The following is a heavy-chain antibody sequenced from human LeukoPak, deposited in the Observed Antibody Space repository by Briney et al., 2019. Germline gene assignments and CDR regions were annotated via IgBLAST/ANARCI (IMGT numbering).Heavy chain of an antibody. D-gene: IGHD6-19*01. CDR3: AREPRLAVY. Sequence: PGGSLRLSCAGSGFAFSDYYMTWIRQAPGRGLEFISYISGSGNSIVYADSVKGRFTVSRDNAKNSLYLQMNGLRDEDTAVYYCAREPRLAVYWGQGTLVTVSS. V-gene: IGHV3-11*01. CDR1: GFAFSDYY. CDR2: ISGSGNSI. J-gene: IGHJ4*02.